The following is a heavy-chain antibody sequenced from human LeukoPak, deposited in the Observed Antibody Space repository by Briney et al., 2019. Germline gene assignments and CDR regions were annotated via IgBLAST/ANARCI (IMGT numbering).Heavy chain of an antibody. CDR1: GFSTSNYW. CDR3: AKDQAYYYDSSGYYDI. J-gene: IGHJ3*02. D-gene: IGHD3-22*01. V-gene: IGHV3-23*01. CDR2: ISGSGGST. Sequence: PGGSLRLSCAASGFSTSNYWMHWVRQAPGKGLVWVSAISGSGGSTYYADSVKGRFTISRDNSKNTLYLQMNSLRAEDTAVYYCAKDQAYYYDSSGYYDIWGQGTMVTVSS.